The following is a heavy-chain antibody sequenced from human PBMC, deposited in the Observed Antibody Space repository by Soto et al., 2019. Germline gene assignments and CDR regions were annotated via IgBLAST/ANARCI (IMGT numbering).Heavy chain of an antibody. CDR2: IWYDGSNK. V-gene: IGHV3-33*01. D-gene: IGHD6-25*01. Sequence: QVQLVESGGGVVQPGRSLRLSCAASGFTFSSYGMHWVRQAPGKGLEWVAVIWYDGSNKYYADSVKGRFTISRDNSKNTLYLQMNSLRAEDTAVYYCARDRSGGVPGYFALWGRGTLVTVSS. CDR1: GFTFSSYG. CDR3: ARDRSGGVPGYFAL. J-gene: IGHJ2*01.